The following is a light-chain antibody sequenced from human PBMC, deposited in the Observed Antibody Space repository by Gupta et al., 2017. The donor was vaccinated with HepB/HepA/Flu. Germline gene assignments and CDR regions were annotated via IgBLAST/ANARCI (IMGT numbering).Light chain of an antibody. V-gene: IGKV3-11*01. CDR2: DAS. J-gene: IGKJ3*01. CDR3: QQRSNWPLFT. CDR1: QSVSSY. Sequence: MVFTQSPATLSLSPGERATLSCRASQSVSSYLAWYQQKPGQAPRLLIYDASNRATGIPARFSGSGSGTDFTLTISSLEPEDFAVYYCQQRSNWPLFTFGPGTKVDIK.